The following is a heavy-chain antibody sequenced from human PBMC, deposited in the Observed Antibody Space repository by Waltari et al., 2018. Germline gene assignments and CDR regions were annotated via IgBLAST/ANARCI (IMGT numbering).Heavy chain of an antibody. CDR2: ISGSGGRT. J-gene: IGHJ5*02. CDR1: GFTFSSYA. CDR3: AKDQVENWFDP. V-gene: IGHV3-23*01. Sequence: EVQLLESGGGLVQPGGSLRLSCAASGFTFSSYAMSWVRQAPGKGLGWGSAISGSGGRTYYADSVKGRFTISRDNSKNTLYLQMNSLRAEDTAVYYCAKDQVENWFDPWGQGTLVTVSS.